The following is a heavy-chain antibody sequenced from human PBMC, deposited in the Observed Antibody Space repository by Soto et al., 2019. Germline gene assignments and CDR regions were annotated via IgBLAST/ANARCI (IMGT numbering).Heavy chain of an antibody. CDR2: INHSGST. D-gene: IGHD6-19*01. CDR3: ASLGPFIAVAGTDY. V-gene: IGHV4-34*01. Sequence: QVQLQQWGAGLLKPSETLSLTCAVYGGSFSGYYWSWIRQPPGKGLEWIGEINHSGSTNYNPSLKSRVTISVDTSKNQFSLKRSSVAAADTAVYYCASLGPFIAVAGTDYWGQGTLVTVSS. CDR1: GGSFSGYY. J-gene: IGHJ4*02.